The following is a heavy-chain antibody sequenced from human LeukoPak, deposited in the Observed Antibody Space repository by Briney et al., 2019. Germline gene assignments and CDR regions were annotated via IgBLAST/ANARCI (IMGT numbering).Heavy chain of an antibody. Sequence: GGSLRLSCAASGFTFDDYGMSWVRQAPGKGLEWVSGINWNGGSTGYADSVKGRFTISRDNAKNSLYLQMNSLRAEDMALYYCAKLSVDSDPFDYWGQGTLVTVSS. J-gene: IGHJ4*02. CDR1: GFTFDDYG. D-gene: IGHD5-12*01. CDR3: AKLSVDSDPFDY. CDR2: INWNGGST. V-gene: IGHV3-20*04.